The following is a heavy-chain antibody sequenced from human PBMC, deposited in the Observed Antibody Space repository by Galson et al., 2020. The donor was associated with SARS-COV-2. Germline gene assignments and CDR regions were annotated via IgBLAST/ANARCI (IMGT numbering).Heavy chain of an antibody. CDR2: ISYDGSNK. V-gene: IGHV3-30-3*01. CDR3: ARDGGDGMDV. CDR1: GFTFSSYA. Sequence: TGGPLRLSCAASGFTFSSYAMHWVRQAPGKGLEWVAVISYDGSNKYYADSVKGRFTISRDNSKNTLYLQMNSLRAEDTAVYYCARDGGDGMDVWGQGTTVTVSS. J-gene: IGHJ6*02. D-gene: IGHD3-3*01.